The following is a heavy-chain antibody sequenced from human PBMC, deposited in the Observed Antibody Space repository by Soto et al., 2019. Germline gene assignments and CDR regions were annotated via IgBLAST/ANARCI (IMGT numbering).Heavy chain of an antibody. Sequence: TGGSLRLSCAASGFTFSSYAMHWDRQAPGKGLEWVAVISYDGSNKYYADSVKGRFTISRDNSKNTLYLQMNSLRAEDTAVYYCAREIYDDYDSSGFDHWGQGTLVTVSS. V-gene: IGHV3-30-3*01. CDR3: AREIYDDYDSSGFDH. CDR1: GFTFSSYA. D-gene: IGHD3-22*01. CDR2: ISYDGSNK. J-gene: IGHJ4*02.